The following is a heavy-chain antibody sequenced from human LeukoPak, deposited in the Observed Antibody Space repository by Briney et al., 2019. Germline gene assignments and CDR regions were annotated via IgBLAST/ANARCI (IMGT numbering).Heavy chain of an antibody. CDR3: AKDGSPGWFRELTFDY. Sequence: GGSLRLSCAASGFTFDDYAMHWVRQAPGKGLEWVSGISWNSGSIGYADSVKGRFTISRDNAKNSLYLQMNSLRAEDTALYYCAKDGSPGWFRELTFDYWGQGTLVTVSS. CDR1: GFTFDDYA. CDR2: ISWNSGSI. V-gene: IGHV3-9*01. J-gene: IGHJ4*02. D-gene: IGHD3-10*01.